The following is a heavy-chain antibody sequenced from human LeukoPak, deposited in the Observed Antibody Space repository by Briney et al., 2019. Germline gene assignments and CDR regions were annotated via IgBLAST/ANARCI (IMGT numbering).Heavy chain of an antibody. J-gene: IGHJ4*02. Sequence: GASVKVSCKASGDTFSRYPISWVRQAPGQGLEWMGKIIPILGTANYAQKFQGRVTITTDESTSTAYMELSSLRSDDTAVYYCARESPFGETHFDYWGQGTPVTVSS. CDR3: ARESPFGETHFDY. CDR2: IIPILGTA. D-gene: IGHD3-10*01. CDR1: GDTFSRYP. V-gene: IGHV1-69*11.